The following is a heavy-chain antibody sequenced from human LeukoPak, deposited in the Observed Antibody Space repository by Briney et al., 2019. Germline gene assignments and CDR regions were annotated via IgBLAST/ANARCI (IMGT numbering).Heavy chain of an antibody. Sequence: PSETLSLTCTVSGYSISSGYYWGWIRQPPGKGLEWIGSIYNSGSTYYNPSLKSRVTISVDTSKNQFSLKLSSVTAADTAVYYCARGRYYDTNFDYWGQGTLVTVSS. J-gene: IGHJ4*02. CDR3: ARGRYYDTNFDY. D-gene: IGHD3-22*01. CDR2: IYNSGST. CDR1: GYSISSGYY. V-gene: IGHV4-38-2*02.